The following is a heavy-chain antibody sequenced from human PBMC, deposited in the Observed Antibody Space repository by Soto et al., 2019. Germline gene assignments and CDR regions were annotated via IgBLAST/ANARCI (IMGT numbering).Heavy chain of an antibody. Sequence: ETLSLTCAVSGYAISSGYYWGWIRQPPRKGMEWIGSLYHSGGTYYNPSLKSRVTISVDTSKNQFSLKLSSVTAADTAAYYCARDSPRAPEPRPRPYSYYGMDVWGEGTTVTVAS. CDR2: LYHSGGT. V-gene: IGHV4-38-2*02. CDR1: GYAISSGYY. CDR3: ARDSPRAPEPRPRPYSYYGMDV. J-gene: IGHJ6*04.